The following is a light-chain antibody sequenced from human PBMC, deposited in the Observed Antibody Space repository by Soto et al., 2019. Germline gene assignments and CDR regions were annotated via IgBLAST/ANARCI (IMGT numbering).Light chain of an antibody. CDR3: QQYGSSPLFT. CDR1: QSVSSSN. J-gene: IGKJ3*01. CDR2: GAS. Sequence: EIVLTQSPGTLSLSPGERATLSCRASQSVSSSNLAWYQQKPGQAPRLLIYGASSRATGIPDRFSGGGSGKDFTLTISRLEPEDFAVYYCQQYGSSPLFTFGPGTKVDIK. V-gene: IGKV3-20*01.